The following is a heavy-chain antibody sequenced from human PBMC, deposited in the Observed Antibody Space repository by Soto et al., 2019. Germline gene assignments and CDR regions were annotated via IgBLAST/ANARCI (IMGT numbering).Heavy chain of an antibody. CDR1: GGSISSYY. D-gene: IGHD1-1*01. V-gene: IGHV4-59*01. CDR2: IYYSGST. CDR3: ARDVHSRSDP. Sequence: ETLSLTCTVSGGSISSYYWSWIRQPPGKGLEWIGYIYYSGSTNYNPSLKSRVTISVDTSKNQFSLRLSSVPAADADVYYCARDVHSRSDPWGQGTLVTISS. J-gene: IGHJ5*02.